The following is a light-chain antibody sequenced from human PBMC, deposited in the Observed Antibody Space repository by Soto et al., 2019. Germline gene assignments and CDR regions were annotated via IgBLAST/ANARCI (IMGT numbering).Light chain of an antibody. Sequence: DIQMTQSPSSLSASVGDSVTISCRAGQTINTYLNWYQQKPGQAPKVLIFAISPLQPGVPSRFRGSGSGTEFSLTISSLQPEDAATYYCQQSYSMPPWTFGQGTKVQIK. CDR1: QTINTY. CDR3: QQSYSMPPWT. J-gene: IGKJ1*01. V-gene: IGKV1-39*01. CDR2: AIS.